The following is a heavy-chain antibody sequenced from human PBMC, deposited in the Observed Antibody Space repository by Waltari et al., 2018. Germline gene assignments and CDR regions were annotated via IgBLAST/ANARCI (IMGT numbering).Heavy chain of an antibody. Sequence: QVQLQESGPGLVKPSATLSLTCIVSGGSISGYYWRGLRPPPGKGLEWIGYISYSGSTNYNPSLKSRVTISVDTYKNQFSLNLSSVTAADTAVYYCARHHGSSSPPLPLDYWGQGTLVTVSS. CDR2: ISYSGST. CDR1: GGSISGYY. CDR3: ARHHGSSSPPLPLDY. J-gene: IGHJ4*02. D-gene: IGHD6-6*01. V-gene: IGHV4-59*08.